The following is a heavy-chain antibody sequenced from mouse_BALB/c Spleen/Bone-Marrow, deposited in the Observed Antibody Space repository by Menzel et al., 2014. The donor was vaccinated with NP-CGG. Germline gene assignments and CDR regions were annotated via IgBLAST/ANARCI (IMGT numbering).Heavy chain of an antibody. CDR3: ARSPGYWYFDV. J-gene: IGHJ1*01. V-gene: IGHV1S81*02. Sequence: VQLQQSGAELVRPGVSVKLSCKASGYTFTSYWVHWIKQRPEQGLERIGEINPSNGGTNYNEKFKSEATLTVDKSSNTAYIQLSSLTSEDSAVYYCARSPGYWYFDVWGAGTTVTVSS. CDR1: GYTFTSYW. CDR2: INPSNGGT.